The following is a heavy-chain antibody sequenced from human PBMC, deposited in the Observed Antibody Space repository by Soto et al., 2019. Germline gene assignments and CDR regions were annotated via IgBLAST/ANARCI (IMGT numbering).Heavy chain of an antibody. CDR1: GFSLSTSGVG. Sequence: SGPTPGNPTQTLTLTCTFSGFSLSTSGVGAGWIHQPPGKALEWLALIYWDDDKRYSPSLKSRLTITKDASKNQVVLTMTNMDPVDTATYYCAHRNDILTGYHFDYWGHGTLVTVSS. J-gene: IGHJ4*01. CDR2: IYWDDDK. D-gene: IGHD3-9*01. V-gene: IGHV2-5*02. CDR3: AHRNDILTGYHFDY.